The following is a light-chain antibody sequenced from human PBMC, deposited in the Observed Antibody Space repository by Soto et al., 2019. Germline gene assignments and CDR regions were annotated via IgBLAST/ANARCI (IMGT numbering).Light chain of an antibody. J-gene: IGLJ2*01. CDR3: SSYTGSNILV. V-gene: IGLV2-8*01. CDR1: SSDVGYYDY. Sequence: QSVLTQPPSASGSPGQSVTLSCTGTSSDVGYYDYVSWYQQHPGKAPKLMIYGVSKRPSGVPDRFSGSTSGNTASLTVSGLQAEDEADYYCSSYTGSNILVFGGGTKLTVL. CDR2: GVS.